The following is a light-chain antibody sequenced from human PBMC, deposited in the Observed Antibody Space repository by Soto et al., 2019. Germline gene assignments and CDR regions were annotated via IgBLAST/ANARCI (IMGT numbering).Light chain of an antibody. CDR3: QQYGHSLWT. J-gene: IGKJ1*01. CDR2: GAS. V-gene: IGKV3-20*01. CDR1: QSVSSGH. Sequence: DIVLTQSPGTLSLSPGERASLSCRASQSVSSGHLAWNQQKPGQAPRLLIYGASSRATGIPDRFSGSGSGTDFTLTISRLEPEDYAVYYCQQYGHSLWTFGQGTKVDIK.